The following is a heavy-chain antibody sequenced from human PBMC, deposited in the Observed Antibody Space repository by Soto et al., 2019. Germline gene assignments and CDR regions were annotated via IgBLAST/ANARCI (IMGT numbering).Heavy chain of an antibody. CDR2: TYHSGST. V-gene: IGHV4-39*01. Sequence: QMQLEESGPTLVRPSETLALTCTVSGGSVNTYSYYWAWIRQPTGRGLEWIGTTYHSGSTFYNPSLKSRVTVSLDTAKNQFYLNLTSVAAADTGVYYCASVIVKLDEATSAFDSWGQGTLVTVSS. CDR3: ASVIVKLDEATSAFDS. D-gene: IGHD1-26*01. J-gene: IGHJ5*01. CDR1: GGSVNTYSYY.